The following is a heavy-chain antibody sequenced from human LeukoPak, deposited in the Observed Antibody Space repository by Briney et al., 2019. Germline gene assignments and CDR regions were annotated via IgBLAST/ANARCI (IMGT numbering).Heavy chain of an antibody. D-gene: IGHD6-19*01. CDR1: GYTFTSYA. Sequence: GASVKVSCKASGYTFTSYAMHWVRQAPGQRLEWMGWINAGNGNTKYSQKFQGRVTITRDTSASTAYMELSSLRSEDTAVYYCARMIAVAGTEADYWGQGTLVTVSS. CDR3: ARMIAVAGTEADY. J-gene: IGHJ4*02. CDR2: INAGNGNT. V-gene: IGHV1-3*01.